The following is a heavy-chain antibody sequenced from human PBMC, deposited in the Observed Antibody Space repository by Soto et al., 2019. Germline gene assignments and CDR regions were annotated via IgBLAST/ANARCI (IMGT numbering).Heavy chain of an antibody. CDR3: ARHGITGSYYDAFDI. CDR1: DDSICSSRPY. Sequence: PSQTRSLDCPVSDDSICSSRPYQGWIRQPPGKGLEWIASIKYSGTTFYNPSLKSRVTLSVDTSKNQFALKLSSVTAAETAVYYCARHGITGSYYDAFDIWGLGTMVTVSS. V-gene: IGHV4-39*01. D-gene: IGHD1-26*01. J-gene: IGHJ3*02. CDR2: IKYSGTT.